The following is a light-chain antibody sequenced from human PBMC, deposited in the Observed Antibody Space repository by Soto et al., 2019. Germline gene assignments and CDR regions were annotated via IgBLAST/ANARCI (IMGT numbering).Light chain of an antibody. J-gene: IGKJ2*01. CDR1: QSVNSNY. Sequence: EIVLTQSPGTLSLSPGERATFSCRASQSVNSNYLAWYQQRPGLAPRLLIYGTSNRATGIPDRFSGSGSGTDFTLTISRLEPEDFAVYYCQRYGSSPLYTFGQGTKVEI. V-gene: IGKV3-20*01. CDR3: QRYGSSPLYT. CDR2: GTS.